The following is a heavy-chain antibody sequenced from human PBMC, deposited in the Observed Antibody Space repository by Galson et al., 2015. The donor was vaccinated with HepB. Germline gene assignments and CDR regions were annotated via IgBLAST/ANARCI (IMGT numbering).Heavy chain of an antibody. CDR3: ARRHWGSTSPGYYYYYMDV. Sequence: SLRLSCAASGFTFSTYNMNWVRQAPGKGLEWVSYITSRSNTIYYADSVKGRFTISRDNAKNSLYLQMNSLRDEDTAVYYCARRHWGSTSPGYYYYYMDVWGKGTTVTVSS. V-gene: IGHV3-48*02. J-gene: IGHJ6*03. CDR2: ITSRSNTI. CDR1: GFTFSTYN. D-gene: IGHD6-6*01.